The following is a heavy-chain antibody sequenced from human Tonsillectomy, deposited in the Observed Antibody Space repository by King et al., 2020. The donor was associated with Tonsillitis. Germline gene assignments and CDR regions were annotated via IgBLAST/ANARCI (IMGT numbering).Heavy chain of an antibody. V-gene: IGHV3-30*18. CDR1: GFTFSIYG. CDR3: AKDSSSSQYYLDD. CDR2: LLYDVSNE. J-gene: IGHJ4*02. D-gene: IGHD6-6*01. Sequence: VQLVESGGGVVQPGRSLRLSCAASGFTFSIYGMHWVRQASGKGLEWGAVLLYDVSNEYYADPGKGRFTISRDNSKNTLYVQMNSLRAEDTAVYYCAKDSSSSQYYLDDWGQGTLVTVSA.